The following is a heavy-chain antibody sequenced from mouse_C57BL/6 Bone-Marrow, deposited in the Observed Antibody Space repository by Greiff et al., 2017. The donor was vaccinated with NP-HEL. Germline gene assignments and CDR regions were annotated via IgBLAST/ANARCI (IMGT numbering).Heavy chain of an antibody. D-gene: IGHD4-1*01. Sequence: EVQLVESGGDLVKPGGSLKLSCAASGFTFSSYGMSWVRQTPDKRLEWVATISSGGSYTYYPDSVKGRFTISRDNAKNTLYLQMSSLKSEDTAMYYCARSWDLYYFDYWGQGTTLTVSS. CDR2: ISSGGSYT. CDR3: ARSWDLYYFDY. CDR1: GFTFSSYG. V-gene: IGHV5-6*01. J-gene: IGHJ2*01.